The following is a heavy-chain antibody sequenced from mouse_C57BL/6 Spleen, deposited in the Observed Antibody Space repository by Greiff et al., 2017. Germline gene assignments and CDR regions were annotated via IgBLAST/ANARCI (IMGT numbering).Heavy chain of an antibody. D-gene: IGHD2-5*01. CDR3: ARKGAYYSNLAY. CDR2: IDPNSGGT. CDR1: GYTFTSYW. Sequence: QVQLKQPGAELVKPGASVKLSCKASGYTFTSYWMHWVKQRPGRGLEWIGRIDPNSGGTKYNEKFKSKAPLTVDKPSSTAYMQLSSLTSEDSAVYYCARKGAYYSNLAYWGQGTLVTVSA. V-gene: IGHV1-72*01. J-gene: IGHJ3*01.